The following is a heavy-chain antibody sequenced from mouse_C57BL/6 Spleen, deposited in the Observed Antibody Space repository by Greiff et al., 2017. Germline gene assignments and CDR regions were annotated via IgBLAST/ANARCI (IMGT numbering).Heavy chain of an antibody. CDR3: TNSPYRNSFDY. Sequence: QVQLQQSGAELVRPGASVTLSCKASGYTFTDYEMHWVKQTPVHGLEWIGAIDPETGGTAYNQKFKGKAILTADKSSSTAYIELRSLTSEDSAVYYCTNSPYRNSFDYWGQGTTLTVSS. CDR2: IDPETGGT. J-gene: IGHJ2*01. V-gene: IGHV1-15*01. D-gene: IGHD2-12*01. CDR1: GYTFTDYE.